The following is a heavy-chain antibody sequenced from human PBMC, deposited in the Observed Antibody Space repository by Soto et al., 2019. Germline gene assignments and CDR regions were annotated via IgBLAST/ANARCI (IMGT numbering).Heavy chain of an antibody. J-gene: IGHJ4*02. CDR3: ARESSSDSTNFFDY. CDR2: ISLSGSTI. Sequence: GGALVVSCASSVFAFSNYEMNWVRQAPGKGLEWVSYISLSGSTIYYADSVNGRFTISIDDAKNSLYLQMDSLRADDTAVYYCARESSSDSTNFFDYWGQGTRVTVSS. V-gene: IGHV3-48*03. CDR1: VFAFSNYE. D-gene: IGHD1-1*01.